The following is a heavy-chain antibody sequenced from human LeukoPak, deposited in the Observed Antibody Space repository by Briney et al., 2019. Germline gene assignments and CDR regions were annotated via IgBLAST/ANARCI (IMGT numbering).Heavy chain of an antibody. CDR2: IYPGDPDT. CDR3: ARPPQWLDAFDI. Sequence: GESLKISCKGSGYSFTSYWIAWVRQMPGKGLDWMGIIYPGDPDTRYSPSFQGQVTISADKSISTAYLQWSSLKASDTAMYYCARPPQWLDAFDIWGQGTMVTVSS. CDR1: GYSFTSYW. D-gene: IGHD5-24*01. J-gene: IGHJ3*02. V-gene: IGHV5-51*01.